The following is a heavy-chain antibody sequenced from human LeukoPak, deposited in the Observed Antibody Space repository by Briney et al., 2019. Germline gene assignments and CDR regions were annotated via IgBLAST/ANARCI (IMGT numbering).Heavy chain of an antibody. V-gene: IGHV3-11*03. J-gene: IGHJ4*02. CDR3: ARTSCSGGSCNLDF. D-gene: IGHD2-15*01. CDR2: ISGISNNFS. CDR1: GFSFSDYY. Sequence: PGGSLRLSCAASGFSFSDYYMSWIRQAPGKGLEWLSYISGISNNFSNDADSVKGRFNISRDNARKSLYLQMNSLRAEDTAVYYCARTSCSGGSCNLDFWGQGALVTVSS.